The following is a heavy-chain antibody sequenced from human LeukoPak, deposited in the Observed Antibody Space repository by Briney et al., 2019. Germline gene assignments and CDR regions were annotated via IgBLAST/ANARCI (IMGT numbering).Heavy chain of an antibody. V-gene: IGHV4-39*07. J-gene: IGHJ3*02. D-gene: IGHD5-24*01. CDR1: GGSISSSSYY. Sequence: PSETLSLTCTVSGGSISSSSYYWGWLRQPPGRGLEWIGNIYYGGSTYYNPSLKSRVTISVDTSKKQFSLKLSSVTAADTAVYYCARRLRWLQQDAFDIWGEGTMVTVSS. CDR2: IYYGGST. CDR3: ARRLRWLQQDAFDI.